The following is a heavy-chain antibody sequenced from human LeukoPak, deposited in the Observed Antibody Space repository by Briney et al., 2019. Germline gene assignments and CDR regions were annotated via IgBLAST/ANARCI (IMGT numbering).Heavy chain of an antibody. CDR1: GGSISSGGYS. Sequence: SETLSLTCAVSGGSISSGGYSWSWIRQPPGKGLEWIGYIYHSGSTYYNPSLKSRVTISVDRSKNQFSLKLSSVTAADTAVYYCARVRDGYNVDYWAREPWSPSPQ. J-gene: IGHJ4*02. CDR2: IYHSGST. D-gene: IGHD5-24*01. CDR3: ARVRDGYNVDY. V-gene: IGHV4-30-2*01.